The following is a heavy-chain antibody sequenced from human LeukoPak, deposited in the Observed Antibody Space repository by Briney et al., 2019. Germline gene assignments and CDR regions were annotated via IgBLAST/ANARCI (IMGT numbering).Heavy chain of an antibody. CDR2: IYYSGST. V-gene: IGHV4-39*07. D-gene: IGHD3-22*01. J-gene: IGHJ6*03. CDR3: ARIEDYYYYMDV. CDR1: GGSISSSSYY. Sequence: SETLSLTCTVSGGSISSSSYYWGWIRQPPGKGLEWIGSIYYSGSTYYNPSLESRVTMSLDTSKNQFSLKLSSVTAADTAVYYCARIEDYYYYMDVWGKGTTVTVSS.